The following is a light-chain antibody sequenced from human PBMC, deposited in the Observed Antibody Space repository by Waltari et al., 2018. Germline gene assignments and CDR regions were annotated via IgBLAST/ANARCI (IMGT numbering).Light chain of an antibody. J-gene: IGKJ1*01. V-gene: IGKV1-17*01. CDR1: QGISTY. Sequence: DIQMPQSPSSLSASAGDTVTITCRASQGISTYLNWYQQKPGKAPKRLIYAASSLESGVPSRFSGSGSGTDFTLTISSLQPEDFATYYCLQYNSHPRTFGQGTKVEIK. CDR3: LQYNSHPRT. CDR2: AAS.